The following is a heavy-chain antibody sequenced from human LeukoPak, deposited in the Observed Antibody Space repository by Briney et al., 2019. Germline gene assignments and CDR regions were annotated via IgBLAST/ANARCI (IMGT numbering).Heavy chain of an antibody. Sequence: SETLSLTCTVSGGSISSYYRSWIRQPPGKGLEWIGYIYYSGSTNYNPSLKSRVTISVDTSKNQFSLKLSSVTAADTAVYYCARGGYCSSTSCYTGTFDYWGQGTLVTVSS. D-gene: IGHD2-2*02. V-gene: IGHV4-59*01. J-gene: IGHJ4*02. CDR1: GGSISSYY. CDR3: ARGGYCSSTSCYTGTFDY. CDR2: IYYSGST.